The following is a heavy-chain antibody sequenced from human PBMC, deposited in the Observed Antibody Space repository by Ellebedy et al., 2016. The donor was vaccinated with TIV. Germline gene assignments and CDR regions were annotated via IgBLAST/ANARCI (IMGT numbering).Heavy chain of an antibody. CDR2: INPNSGDT. CDR3: ARDYSSSTDFDY. CDR1: GYTFTGYY. V-gene: IGHV1-2*02. Sequence: ASVKVSCKASGYTFTGYYMHWVRQAPGQGLEWMGWINPNSGDTNYAQKFQGRVTMTRDTSISTAYMELSRLRSDDTAVYYCARDYSSSTDFDYWGQGTLVTVSS. J-gene: IGHJ4*02. D-gene: IGHD6-6*01.